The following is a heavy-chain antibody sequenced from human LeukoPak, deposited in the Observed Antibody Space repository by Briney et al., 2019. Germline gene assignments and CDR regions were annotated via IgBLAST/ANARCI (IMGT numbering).Heavy chain of an antibody. CDR1: GITLSNYG. Sequence: GGSLRLSCAVSGITLSNYGMSWVRQAPGKGLEWVAGISDSGGRTNYADSVKGRFSISRDNSKNTLYLQMNSLRAEDTAVYYCGKIQHQLVVAEDLWGQGTLVTVSS. J-gene: IGHJ5*02. CDR2: ISDSGGRT. V-gene: IGHV3-23*01. D-gene: IGHD6-13*01. CDR3: GKIQHQLVVAEDL.